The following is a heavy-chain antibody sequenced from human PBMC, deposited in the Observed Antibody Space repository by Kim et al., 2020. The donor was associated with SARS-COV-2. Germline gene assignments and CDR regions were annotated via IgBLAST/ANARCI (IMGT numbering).Heavy chain of an antibody. D-gene: IGHD3-3*01. CDR2: IYHSGST. Sequence: SETLSLTCAVSGGSISSSNWWSWVRQPPGKGLEWIGEIYHSGSTNYNPSLKRRVTISVDKSKNQFSLKLSSVTAADTAVYYCARLRFLEWLSPGWYFDLWGRGTLVTVSS. CDR3: ARLRFLEWLSPGWYFDL. J-gene: IGHJ2*01. CDR1: GGSISSSNW. V-gene: IGHV4-4*02.